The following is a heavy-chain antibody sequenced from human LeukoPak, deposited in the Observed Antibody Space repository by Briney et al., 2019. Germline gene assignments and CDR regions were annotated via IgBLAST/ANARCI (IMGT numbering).Heavy chain of an antibody. CDR3: AKESPQFDY. J-gene: IGHJ4*02. CDR2: ISGGGDSI. CDR1: GFTFSSYA. Sequence: GASLRLSCAASGFTFSSYAMSWVRQAPGKGLEWVSTISGGGDSIYYADSVRGRFTISRDNSKNTLYLQMKSLRVEDTAVYYCAKESPQFDYWGQGTLVTVSS. V-gene: IGHV3-23*01.